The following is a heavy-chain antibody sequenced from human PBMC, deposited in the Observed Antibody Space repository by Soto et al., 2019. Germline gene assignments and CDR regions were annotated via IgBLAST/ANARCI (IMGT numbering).Heavy chain of an antibody. J-gene: IGHJ5*02. CDR2: MNPNTGNI. D-gene: IGHD2-21*01. V-gene: IGHV1-8*01. CDR3: GRRVASGHRSWFDP. CDR1: EDTFTHYD. Sequence: QVELVQSGAEVKKPGASVRVSCQASEDTFTHYDLNWVRQATGQGLEWMGWMNPNTGNIDYAHKFQSRVTMTRDPSTVTVYMELSSLRSDDTAVYYCGRRVASGHRSWFDPWGQGTLVTVSS.